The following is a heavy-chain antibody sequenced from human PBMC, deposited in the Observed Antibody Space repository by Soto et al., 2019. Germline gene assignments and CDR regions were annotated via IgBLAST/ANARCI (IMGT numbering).Heavy chain of an antibody. CDR1: GYTFTSYY. CDR2: INPSGGST. V-gene: IGHV1-46*01. J-gene: IGHJ2*01. D-gene: IGHD5-12*01. Sequence: QVQLVQSGAEVKKPGASVKVSCNASGYTFTSYYMHCVRQAPGQGLELLGIINPSGGSTSYAQKFQGRVTKTRDTSTSTVYMELSSLRSEDTAVYFCAREMATIRGYFDLGGRVPLVAVSS. CDR3: AREMATIRGYFDL.